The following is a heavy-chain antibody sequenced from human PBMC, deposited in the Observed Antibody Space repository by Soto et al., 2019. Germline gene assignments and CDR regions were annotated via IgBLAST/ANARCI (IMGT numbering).Heavy chain of an antibody. CDR2: INAGNGNT. D-gene: IGHD1-26*01. CDR3: ARWVGGNYFHY. V-gene: IGHV1-3*01. Sequence: ASVKVSCKASGYTFTSYAMHWVRQAPGQRLEWMGWINAGNGNTKYSQKFQARVTITRDTSASTAYMQLNSLRSEDTAVYYCARWVGGNYFHYWGQGTLVTVSS. CDR1: GYTFTSYA. J-gene: IGHJ4*02.